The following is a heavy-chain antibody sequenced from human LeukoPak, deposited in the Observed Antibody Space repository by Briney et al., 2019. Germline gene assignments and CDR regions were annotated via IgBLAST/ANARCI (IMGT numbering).Heavy chain of an antibody. CDR3: ARGRYYYDSSAYSNDPFDI. D-gene: IGHD3-22*01. J-gene: IGHJ3*02. V-gene: IGHV1-69*04. CDR2: IIPILGIA. CDR1: GGTFSNCA. Sequence: SVKVSCKASGGTFSNCAISWVRQAPGQGLEWMGRIIPILGIANYAQKFQGRVTITADKSTSTAYMELSSLRSEDTAVYYCARGRYYYDSSAYSNDPFDIWGQGTTVTVSS.